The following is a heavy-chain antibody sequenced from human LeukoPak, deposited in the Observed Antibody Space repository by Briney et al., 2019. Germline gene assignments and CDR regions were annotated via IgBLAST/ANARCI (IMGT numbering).Heavy chain of an antibody. D-gene: IGHD3-10*01. CDR1: GGSISSYY. CDR2: VYYSGST. J-gene: IGHJ3*02. CDR3: ARFRGVFDAFDI. Sequence: SETLSLTCTVSGGSISSYYWSWIRQPPGKGLECIGHVYYSGSTDYNPSLKSRVTISVDTSKNQFSLKLSSVTAADTAVYYCARFRGVFDAFDIWGQGTMVTVSS. V-gene: IGHV4-59*08.